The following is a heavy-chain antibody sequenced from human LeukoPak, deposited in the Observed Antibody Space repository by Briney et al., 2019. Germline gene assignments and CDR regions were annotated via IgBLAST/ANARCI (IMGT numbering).Heavy chain of an antibody. V-gene: IGHV3-74*01. Sequence: GGSLRLPCAASGNYWMHWVRQAPGKGLVWVSHINGDGSWTTYADSVKGRFTISKDNAKNTVYLQMNNLRAEDTAVYYCVSFYETYWGRGTLVTVSS. CDR1: GNYW. D-gene: IGHD2-2*01. CDR3: VSFYETY. CDR2: INGDGSWT. J-gene: IGHJ4*02.